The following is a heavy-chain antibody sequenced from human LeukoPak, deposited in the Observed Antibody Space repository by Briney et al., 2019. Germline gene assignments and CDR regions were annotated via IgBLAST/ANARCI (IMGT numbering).Heavy chain of an antibody. Sequence: KPGESLKISYKGSGYTIGSFGSYWIAWVRRMPGKGLEWMGFIFPGDSDTRYSPSFQGQVTISVDKSVSTAYLQWSSLKASDSAMYFCARLAKGTSNEAFYFDYWGQGTLVTVSS. CDR3: ARLAKGTSNEAFYFDY. J-gene: IGHJ4*02. CDR2: IFPGDSDT. CDR1: GYTIGSFGSYW. D-gene: IGHD2-2*01. V-gene: IGHV5-51*03.